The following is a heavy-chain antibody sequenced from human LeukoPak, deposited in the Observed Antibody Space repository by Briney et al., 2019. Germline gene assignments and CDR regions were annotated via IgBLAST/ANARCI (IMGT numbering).Heavy chain of an antibody. V-gene: IGHV1-18*01. CDR2: ISAYNGNT. D-gene: IGHD3-22*01. CDR3: ARSSSDSSGYYYVHFQH. Sequence: GASVKVSCKTSGYTFTSYGISWVRQAPGQGLEWMGWISAYNGNTNYAQKLQGRVSMTTDTSTSTAYMELRSLRSEDTAVYYCARSSSDSSGYYYVHFQHWGQGTLVTVSS. CDR1: GYTFTSYG. J-gene: IGHJ1*01.